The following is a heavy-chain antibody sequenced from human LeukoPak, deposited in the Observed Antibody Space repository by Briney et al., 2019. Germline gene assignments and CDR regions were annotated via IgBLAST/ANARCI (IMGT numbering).Heavy chain of an antibody. CDR1: GFTFSSYE. CDR2: ISSSGSTI. CDR3: ARVGPRIATRQALDY. J-gene: IGHJ4*02. Sequence: GGSLRLSCAASGFTFSSYEMNWVRQAPGKGLEWVSYISSSGSTIYYADSVKGRFTISRDNAKNSLYLQMNSLRAEDTAVYYCARVGPRIATRQALDYWGQGTLVTVSS. D-gene: IGHD6-6*01. V-gene: IGHV3-48*03.